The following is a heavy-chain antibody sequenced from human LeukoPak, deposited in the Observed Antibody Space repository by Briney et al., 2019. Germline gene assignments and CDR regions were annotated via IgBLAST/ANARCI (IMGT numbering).Heavy chain of an antibody. J-gene: IGHJ5*02. V-gene: IGHV6-1*01. Sequence: SQTLSLTCAISGDSVSSNSGAWNCTRQSPSRGLEWLGRTYYRSKWYNDYAVSVKSRITINPDTSKNQFSLQLNSVTPEDTAVYYCARDAWSSSSWFDPWGPGSLVTVSS. CDR1: GDSVSSNSGA. CDR2: TYYRSKWYN. D-gene: IGHD6-6*01. CDR3: ARDAWSSSSWFDP.